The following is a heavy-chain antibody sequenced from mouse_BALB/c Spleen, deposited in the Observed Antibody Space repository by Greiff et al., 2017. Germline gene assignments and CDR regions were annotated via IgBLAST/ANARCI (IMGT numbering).Heavy chain of an antibody. CDR1: GYSITSGYY. D-gene: IGHD4-1*01. CDR3: ARTGTTSRLYFDY. CDR2: ISYDGSN. J-gene: IGHJ2*01. V-gene: IGHV3-6*02. Sequence: EVKLQESGPGLVKPSQSLSLTCSVTGYSITSGYYWNWIRQFPGNKLEWMGYISYDGSNNYNPSLKNRISITRDTSKNQFFLKLNSVTTEDTATYYCARTGTTSRLYFDYWGQGTTLTVSS.